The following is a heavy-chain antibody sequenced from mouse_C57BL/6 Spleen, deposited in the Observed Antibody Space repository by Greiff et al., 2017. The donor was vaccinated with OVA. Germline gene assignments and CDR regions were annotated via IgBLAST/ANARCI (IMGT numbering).Heavy chain of an antibody. CDR3: ARFITTVVAPYYAMDY. V-gene: IGHV2-9-1*01. Sequence: VKLVESGPGLVAPSQSLSITCTVSGFSLTSYAISWVRQPPGKGLEWLGVIWTGGGTNYNSALKSRLSISKDNSKSQVFLKMNSLQTDDTARYYCARFITTVVAPYYAMDYWGQGTSVTVSS. CDR2: IWTGGGT. CDR1: GFSLTSYA. J-gene: IGHJ4*01. D-gene: IGHD1-1*01.